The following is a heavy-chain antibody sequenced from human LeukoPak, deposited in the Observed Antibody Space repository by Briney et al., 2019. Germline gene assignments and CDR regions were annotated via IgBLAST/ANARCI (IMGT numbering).Heavy chain of an antibody. J-gene: IGHJ4*02. Sequence: GGSLRLSCAASGFTFSRYDMHWVRQATGKGLEWVSAIGITGDTYYTDSVKGRFTISRENAKNSFYLQMNSLRVGDTAVYYCARGFWFGESLGGQGTLVTVSS. V-gene: IGHV3-13*01. D-gene: IGHD3-10*01. CDR2: IGITGDT. CDR3: ARGFWFGESL. CDR1: GFTFSRYD.